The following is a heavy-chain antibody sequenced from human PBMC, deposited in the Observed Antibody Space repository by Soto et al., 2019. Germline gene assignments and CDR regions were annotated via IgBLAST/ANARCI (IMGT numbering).Heavy chain of an antibody. D-gene: IGHD6-13*01. V-gene: IGHV4-59*01. Sequence: PSETLSLTCTVAGGSISGYDGSWIRQPPGKGLEWIGYIYYSGSTNYNPSLKSRVTISVDTSKNQFSLKLSSVTAADTAVYYCARVTSVYSSSWYYFDYWGQGTLVTVSS. CDR2: IYYSGST. CDR3: ARVTSVYSSSWYYFDY. CDR1: GGSISGYD. J-gene: IGHJ4*02.